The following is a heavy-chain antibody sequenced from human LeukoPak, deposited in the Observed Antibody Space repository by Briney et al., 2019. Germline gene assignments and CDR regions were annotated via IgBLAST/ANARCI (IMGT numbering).Heavy chain of an antibody. J-gene: IGHJ6*02. Sequence: GRSLRLSCAASGFTFSSYGMHWVRQAPGKGLEWVAVISYDGSNKYYADSVKGRFTISRDNSKNTLYLQMNSLRAEDTAVYYCAKEVHNYYGMDVWGQGTTVTVSS. CDR2: ISYDGSNK. CDR1: GFTFSSYG. V-gene: IGHV3-30*18. CDR3: AKEVHNYYGMDV. D-gene: IGHD1-1*01.